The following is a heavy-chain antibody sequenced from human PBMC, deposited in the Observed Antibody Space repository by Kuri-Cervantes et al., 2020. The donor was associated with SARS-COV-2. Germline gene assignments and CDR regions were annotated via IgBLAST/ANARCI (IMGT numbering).Heavy chain of an antibody. J-gene: IGHJ6*02. CDR3: ARDRGSSGWSWVYYYYGMDV. D-gene: IGHD6-19*01. CDR1: GYTFTSYA. Sequence: ASVQVSCKASGYTFTSYAMTWVRQAPGQGLEWMGGIIPIFGTANYAQKFQGRVTMTTDTSTSTAYMELRSLRSDDTAVYYCARDRGSSGWSWVYYYYGMDVWGQGTTVTVSS. V-gene: IGHV1-18*01. CDR2: IIPIFGTA.